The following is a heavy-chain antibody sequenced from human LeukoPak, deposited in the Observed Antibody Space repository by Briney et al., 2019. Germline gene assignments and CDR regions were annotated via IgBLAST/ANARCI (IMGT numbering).Heavy chain of an antibody. CDR1: GFSFSYSW. V-gene: IGHV3-7*01. J-gene: IGHJ4*02. CDR2: IKQDGSEK. D-gene: IGHD3-3*01. Sequence: GGSLRLSCAASGFSFSYSWMTWVRQAPGKGLEWVANIKQDGSEKYYVDSVKGRFTISRDNAKNSLSLQMNSLRAEDTAVYYCARALDDFWSGYPTYFDYWGQGTLVTVSS. CDR3: ARALDDFWSGYPTYFDY.